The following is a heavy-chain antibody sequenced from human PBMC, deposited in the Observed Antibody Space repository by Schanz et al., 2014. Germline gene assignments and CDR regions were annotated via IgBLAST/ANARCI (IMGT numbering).Heavy chain of an antibody. CDR3: ARGYGSSPNCFDS. J-gene: IGHJ5*01. CDR2: IYSDGNT. Sequence: EVQVVESGGGLVQPGGSLRLACAASGFTVSGTYMSWVRQAPGKGLEWVSVIYSDGNTFYADSVKGRFTVSRDNSRNTLYLQMNSLRAEDTAVFYCARGYGSSPNCFDSWGQGTLVTVSS. D-gene: IGHD2-15*01. CDR1: GFTVSGTY. V-gene: IGHV3-66*01.